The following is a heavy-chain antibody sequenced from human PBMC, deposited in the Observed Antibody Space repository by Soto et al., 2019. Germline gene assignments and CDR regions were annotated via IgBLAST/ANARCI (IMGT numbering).Heavy chain of an antibody. CDR2: IGTAGDT. CDR1: GFTFGSYD. D-gene: IGHD4-4*01. J-gene: IGHJ3*02. Sequence: LRLSCAASGFTFGSYDMHWVRQATGKGLEWVSAIGTAGDTYYPGSVKGRFTISRENAKNSLYLQMNSLRAEDTAVYYCAATPDRDDYNPTPNDAFDIWGQGTMVTVSS. CDR3: AATPDRDDYNPTPNDAFDI. V-gene: IGHV3-13*01.